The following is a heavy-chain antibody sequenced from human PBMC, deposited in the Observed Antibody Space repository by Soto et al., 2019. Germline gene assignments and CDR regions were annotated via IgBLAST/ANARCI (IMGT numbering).Heavy chain of an antibody. CDR2: LSRSGGAT. Sequence: QPGGSLRLSCTASGFNTRFYSMSWVRQTPGKGLEWVAALSRSGGATYYADSVRGRFTISRDASKDTLFLQMSNLRAEDTALYYCSKGEMSTIRNSFDPWGQGTLVTVSS. CDR1: GFNTRFYS. CDR3: SKGEMSTIRNSFDP. D-gene: IGHD1-7*01. J-gene: IGHJ5*02. V-gene: IGHV3-23*01.